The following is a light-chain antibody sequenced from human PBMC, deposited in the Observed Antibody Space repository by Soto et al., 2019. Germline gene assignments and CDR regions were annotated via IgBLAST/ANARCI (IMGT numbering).Light chain of an antibody. CDR2: EVS. J-gene: IGLJ2*01. CDR1: SSDVGGYNY. CDR3: SSYACSNNLV. Sequence: QSALTQPPSASGSPGQSVTISCTGTSSDVGGYNYVSWYQQHPGKAPKLMIYEVSKRPSGVPDRFSGSKSGNTASLTVSGLQAEDEADYYCSSYACSNNLVFGGVTKLTV. V-gene: IGLV2-8*01.